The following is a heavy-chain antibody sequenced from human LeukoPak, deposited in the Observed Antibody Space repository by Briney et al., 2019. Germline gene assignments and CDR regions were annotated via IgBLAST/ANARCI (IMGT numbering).Heavy chain of an antibody. D-gene: IGHD2-2*01. J-gene: IGHJ5*02. CDR3: ARDLRGYCSSTSCYDWFDP. CDR2: ISSSSSYI. CDR1: GFTFSSYS. V-gene: IGHV3-21*01. Sequence: GGPLRLSCAASGFTFSSYSMNWVRQAPGKGLEWVSSISSSSSYIYYADSVKGRFTISRDNAKNSLYLQMNSLRAEDTAVYYCARDLRGYCSSTSCYDWFDPWGQGTLVTVSS.